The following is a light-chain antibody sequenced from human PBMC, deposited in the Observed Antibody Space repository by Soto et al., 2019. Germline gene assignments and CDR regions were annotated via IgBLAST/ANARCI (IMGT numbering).Light chain of an antibody. J-gene: IGLJ1*01. Sequence: LTQPASVSGSLGQSITISCTGTSSDVGGYKYVSWYQQHPGKAPKLIIYEVSNRPSGVSDRFSASKSGNTASLTISGLQAVDEADYYCNSYTNATALEVFGTGTKVTVL. CDR3: NSYTNATALEV. CDR2: EVS. V-gene: IGLV2-14*01. CDR1: SSDVGGYKY.